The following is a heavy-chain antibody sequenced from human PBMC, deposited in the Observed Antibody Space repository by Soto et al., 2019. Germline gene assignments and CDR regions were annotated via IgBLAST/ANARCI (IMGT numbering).Heavy chain of an antibody. CDR3: ARGDYTSWYWFDR. D-gene: IGHD6-13*01. CDR1: GGSVSTGVHY. V-gene: IGHV4-61*08. Sequence: QVQLQESGPGLVKPSETLSLTCTVSVSGGSVSTGVHYWSWIRQPPGKGLEWIGYIYYSGSTNYNPSLKSRVTISVDTSKNQFSLKLTSVTAAGTAVYYCARGDYTSWYWFDRWGRGTLVTVSS. J-gene: IGHJ2*01. CDR2: IYYSGST.